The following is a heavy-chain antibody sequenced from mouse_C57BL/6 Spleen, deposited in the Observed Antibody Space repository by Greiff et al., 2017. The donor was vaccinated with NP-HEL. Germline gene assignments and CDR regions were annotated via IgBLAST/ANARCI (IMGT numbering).Heavy chain of an antibody. CDR3: AQFLITTVVATNDVDV. CDR2: ISYDGSN. D-gene: IGHD1-1*01. Sequence: EVQLQQSGPGLVKPSQSLSLTCSVTGYSITSGYYWNWIRQFPGNKLEWMGYISYDGSNNYNPSLNNRISITRDTSKNQLFLKLNSVTTEDTATYYGAQFLITTVVATNDVDVWGTGTTVTVAS. CDR1: GYSITSGYY. V-gene: IGHV3-6*01. J-gene: IGHJ1*03.